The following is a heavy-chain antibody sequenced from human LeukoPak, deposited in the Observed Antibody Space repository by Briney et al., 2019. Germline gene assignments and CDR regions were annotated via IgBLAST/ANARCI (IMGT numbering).Heavy chain of an antibody. CDR2: ISAYNGNT. CDR1: GYTFTTYG. V-gene: IGHV1-18*01. D-gene: IGHD2-2*02. CDR3: ARGRYCSSTSCYKVYYYYMDV. J-gene: IGHJ6*03. Sequence: ASVKVSCKASGYTFTTYGISWVRQAPGQGLEWMGWISAYNGNTNYGQTLQDRVTMTTDTCTSTAYMELRSLRSDDTAVYYCARGRYCSSTSCYKVYYYYMDVWGKGTTVTVSS.